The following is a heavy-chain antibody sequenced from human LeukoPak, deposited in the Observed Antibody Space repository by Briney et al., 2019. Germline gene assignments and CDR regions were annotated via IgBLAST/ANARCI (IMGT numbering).Heavy chain of an antibody. J-gene: IGHJ4*02. CDR1: GFTFSSYA. V-gene: IGHV3-23*01. D-gene: IGHD2-2*01. CDR3: AKDPSSYCSSTSRYSS. Sequence: GGSLRLSCAASGFTFSSYAMSWVRQAPGKGLEWVSAISGSGGSTYYADSVKGRFTISRDNSKNTLYLQMNSLRAEDTDEYYCAKDPSSYCSSTSRYSSWGQGTLVTVSS. CDR2: ISGSGGST.